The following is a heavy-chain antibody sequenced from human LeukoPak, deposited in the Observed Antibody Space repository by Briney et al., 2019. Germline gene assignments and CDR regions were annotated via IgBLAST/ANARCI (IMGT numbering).Heavy chain of an antibody. V-gene: IGHV3-48*01. CDR2: ISSSSSGI. CDR3: ARRADGAGNAFDI. Sequence: GGSLRLSCAASGFTFSNYDMNWVRQAPGKGLEWVSYISSSSSGIYYADSVKGRFTISRDTAKNSLYLQMNSLRAEDTAVYYCARRADGAGNAFDIWGQGTMVTVSS. D-gene: IGHD6-13*01. CDR1: GFTFSNYD. J-gene: IGHJ3*02.